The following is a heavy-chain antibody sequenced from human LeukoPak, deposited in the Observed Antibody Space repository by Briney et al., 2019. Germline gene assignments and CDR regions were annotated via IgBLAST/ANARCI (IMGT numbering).Heavy chain of an antibody. Sequence: GGSLRLSCAASGFTVSSNYMSWVRQAPGKGLEWVSVIYSGGSTYYADSVKGRFTISGDNSKNTLYLQMNSLRAEDTAVYYCARDSLRSHGMDVWGKGTTVTVSS. V-gene: IGHV3-53*01. D-gene: IGHD1-26*01. CDR3: ARDSLRSHGMDV. CDR2: IYSGGST. J-gene: IGHJ6*04. CDR1: GFTVSSNY.